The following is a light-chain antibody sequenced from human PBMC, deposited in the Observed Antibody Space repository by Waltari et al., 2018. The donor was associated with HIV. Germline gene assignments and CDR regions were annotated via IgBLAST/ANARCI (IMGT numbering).Light chain of an antibody. Sequence: QSGLTQPPSASGTPGQRLSISCAGNNSNIGSNFLFWYRQIPGAAPTILVYRNNQRPSGVGDRFSGSRSGASASLVISGLRVEDEADYYCASWDDGLRGHVFGSGTTVSV. V-gene: IGLV1-47*01. CDR1: NSNIGSNF. J-gene: IGLJ1*01. CDR3: ASWDDGLRGHV. CDR2: RNN.